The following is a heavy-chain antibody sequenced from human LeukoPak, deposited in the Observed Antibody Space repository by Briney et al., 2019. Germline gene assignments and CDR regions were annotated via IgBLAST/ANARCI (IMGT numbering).Heavy chain of an antibody. V-gene: IGHV5-51*04. J-gene: IGHJ3*02. Sequence: GESLKISCKGSGYSFTSYWIGWVRQMPGKGLEWMGIIYPGDSDTRYSPSFQGQVTISADKPRSTAYLQWSSLKASDTAMYYCARTKPYSSSSVDAFDIWGQGTMVTVSS. CDR1: GYSFTSYW. D-gene: IGHD6-6*01. CDR3: ARTKPYSSSSVDAFDI. CDR2: IYPGDSDT.